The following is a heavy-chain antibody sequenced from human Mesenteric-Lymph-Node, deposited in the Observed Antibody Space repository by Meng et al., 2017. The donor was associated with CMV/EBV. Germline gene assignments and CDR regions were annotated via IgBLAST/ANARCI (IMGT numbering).Heavy chain of an antibody. CDR2: IRSKAYGGTT. CDR3: TSPPGVRYGLFDN. V-gene: IGHV3-49*04. Sequence: GGSLRLSCKASGFSFGDYAMSWVRQAPGKGLEWVGFIRSKAYGGTTEYAASVRGRFTISRDDSKSIAYLQMNSLKTEDTAVYYCTSPPGVRYGLFDNWGQGTLVTVSS. D-gene: IGHD5-18*01. J-gene: IGHJ4*02. CDR1: GFSFGDYA.